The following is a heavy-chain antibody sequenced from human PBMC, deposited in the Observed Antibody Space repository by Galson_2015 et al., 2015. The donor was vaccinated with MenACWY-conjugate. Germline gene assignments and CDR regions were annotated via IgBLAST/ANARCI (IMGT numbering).Heavy chain of an antibody. J-gene: IGHJ4*01. CDR2: ISGSGGST. CDR3: VTDPSAPAPSFYPDY. CDR1: EFTFSNYA. V-gene: IGHV3-23*01. Sequence: SLRLSCAASEFTFSNYAMSWVRQAPGKGLEWVSSISGSGGSTYYADSVKGRFTISRDNSNNTLYLQMNSLRAEDTAVYYCVTDPSAPAPSFYPDYSCHRTLATGSS. D-gene: IGHD3-16*02.